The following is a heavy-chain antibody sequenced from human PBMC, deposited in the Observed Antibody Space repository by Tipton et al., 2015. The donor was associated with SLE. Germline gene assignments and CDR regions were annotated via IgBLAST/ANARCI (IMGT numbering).Heavy chain of an antibody. CDR1: GFTLSGYW. Sequence: GSLRLSCAASGFTLSGYWMHWVRQAPGKGLVWVSRINSDGSSTSYADSVKGRFTISRDNAKNTLYLQMNSLRAEDTAVYYCARDWRGYSSGWLEDYWGQGTLVTVSS. CDR2: INSDGSST. D-gene: IGHD6-19*01. CDR3: ARDWRGYSSGWLEDY. J-gene: IGHJ4*02. V-gene: IGHV3-74*01.